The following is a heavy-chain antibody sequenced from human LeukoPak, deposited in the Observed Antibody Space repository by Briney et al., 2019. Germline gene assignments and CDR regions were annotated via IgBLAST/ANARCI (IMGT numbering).Heavy chain of an antibody. D-gene: IGHD3-22*01. CDR1: GGSISSYY. CDR3: ARGLYYDKTGAFDI. Sequence: PSETLSLTCTVSGGSISSYYWSWIRQPPGKGLEWFGYIYYSGSTNYNPSLKSRVTISVDTSKNQFSLKLSSVTAADTAVYYCARGLYYDKTGAFDIWGQGTMVTVSS. J-gene: IGHJ3*02. CDR2: IYYSGST. V-gene: IGHV4-59*01.